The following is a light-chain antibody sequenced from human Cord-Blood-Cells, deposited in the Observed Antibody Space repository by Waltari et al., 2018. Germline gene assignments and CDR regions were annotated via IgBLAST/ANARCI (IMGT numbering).Light chain of an antibody. CDR2: EGS. Sequence: QSALTQPASVSGSPGQSITISCTGTSSDVGSYNLVSWYQQHLGKAPKLMIYEGSKRPSGVFNRFSGSKSGNTASLTIAGLQAEDEADYYCCSYAGSSTWVFGGGTKLTVL. V-gene: IGLV2-23*01. CDR3: CSYAGSSTWV. CDR1: SSDVGSYNL. J-gene: IGLJ3*02.